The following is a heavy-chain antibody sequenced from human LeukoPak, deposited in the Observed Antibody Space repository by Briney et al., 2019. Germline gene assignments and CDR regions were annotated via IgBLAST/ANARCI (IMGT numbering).Heavy chain of an antibody. CDR1: GGTFSSYA. CDR3: ARAHRWTEMGY. Sequence: ASVKVSCKASGGTFSSYAISWVRQAPGQGLEWMGWISAYNGNTNYAQKLQGRVTMTTDTSTSTAYMELRSLRSDDTAVYYCARAHRWTEMGYWGQGTLVTVSS. CDR2: ISAYNGNT. D-gene: IGHD1-1*01. V-gene: IGHV1-18*01. J-gene: IGHJ4*02.